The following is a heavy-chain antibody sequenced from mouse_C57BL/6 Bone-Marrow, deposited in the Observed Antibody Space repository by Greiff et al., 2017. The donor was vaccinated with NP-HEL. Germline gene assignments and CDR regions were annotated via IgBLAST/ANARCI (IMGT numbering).Heavy chain of an antibody. CDR2: FYPGSGSI. Sequence: VKLQESGAELVKPGASVKLSCKASGYTFTEYTIHWVKQRSGQGLEWIGWFYPGSGSIKYNEKFKDKATLTADKSSSTVYMELSRLTSEDSAVYFSARHEGYSAWFAYWGKGTLGTVSA. J-gene: IGHJ3*01. CDR1: GYTFTEYT. CDR3: ARHEGYSAWFAY. V-gene: IGHV1-62-2*01. D-gene: IGHD2-14*01.